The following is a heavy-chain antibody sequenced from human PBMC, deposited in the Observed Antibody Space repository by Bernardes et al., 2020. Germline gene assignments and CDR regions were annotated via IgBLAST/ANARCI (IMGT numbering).Heavy chain of an antibody. D-gene: IGHD6-19*01. V-gene: IGHV4-31*03. J-gene: IGHJ5*01. CDR3: ARLTGAMAGTFDS. CDR1: GGSIYNTAYH. CDR2: IYRTGAT. Sequence: SESLSLTCTLSGGSIYNTAYHWTWLLHYPGTGLEWIGFIYRTGATSYNPSLKSRVSMSLGTSNNQFSLKLTSVTAADTAIYYCARLTGAMAGTFDSWGQGTLVTVSS.